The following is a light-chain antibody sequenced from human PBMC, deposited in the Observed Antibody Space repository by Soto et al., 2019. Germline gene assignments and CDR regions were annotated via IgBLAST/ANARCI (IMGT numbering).Light chain of an antibody. Sequence: EIVLTQSPGTLSLSPGERATLSCRASQSGSTNSLAWDQQKPGQPPRLLIYGAATRASDVPDRFSGSGSGADFALTIDRLEPEDFALYYCQQYGTSPLTFGPGTSVD. CDR3: QQYGTSPLT. CDR2: GAA. J-gene: IGKJ3*01. V-gene: IGKV3-20*01. CDR1: QSGSTNS.